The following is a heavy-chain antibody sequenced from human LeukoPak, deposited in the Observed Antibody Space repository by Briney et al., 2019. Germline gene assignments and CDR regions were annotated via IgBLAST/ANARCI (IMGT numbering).Heavy chain of an antibody. CDR3: ARRYYYYDSSGYYYPDGYNY. Sequence: ASVKVSCKASGYTFTSYDINWVRQATGQGLEWMGWMSPNSGNTGYAQKFQGRVTMTRNTSISTAYMELSSLRSEDTAVYYCARRYYYYDSSGYYYPDGYNYWGQGTLVTVSS. D-gene: IGHD3-22*01. CDR1: GYTFTSYD. CDR2: MSPNSGNT. V-gene: IGHV1-8*01. J-gene: IGHJ4*02.